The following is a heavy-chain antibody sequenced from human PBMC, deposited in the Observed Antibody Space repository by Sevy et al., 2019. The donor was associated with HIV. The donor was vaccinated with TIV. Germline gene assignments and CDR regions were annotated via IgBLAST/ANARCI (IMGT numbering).Heavy chain of an antibody. Sequence: ASVKVSCQASGYPFTNYGISWVRQAPGQGLEWMAWISTYSGNTNYAQKFQGRVTITTDTSTSTVYVELMSLRSDDTALYYGTRVKWGGDAFDIWGQGTLVTVSS. CDR1: GYPFTNYG. D-gene: IGHD7-27*01. V-gene: IGHV1-18*04. CDR3: TRVKWGGDAFDI. J-gene: IGHJ3*02. CDR2: ISTYSGNT.